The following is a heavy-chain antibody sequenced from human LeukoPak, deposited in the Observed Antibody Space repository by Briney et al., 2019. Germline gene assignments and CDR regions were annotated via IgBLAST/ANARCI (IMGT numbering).Heavy chain of an antibody. CDR2: IYYSGST. V-gene: IGHV4-59*12. CDR1: GGSISSYY. D-gene: IGHD4-23*01. J-gene: IGHJ4*02. CDR3: ARDLLNEGNHLDY. Sequence: SETLSLTCTVSGGSISSYYWSWIRQPPGKGLEWIGYIYYSGSTNYNPSLKSRVTISVDTSKNQFSLKLSSVTAADTAVYYCARDLLNEGNHLDYWGQGTLVTVSS.